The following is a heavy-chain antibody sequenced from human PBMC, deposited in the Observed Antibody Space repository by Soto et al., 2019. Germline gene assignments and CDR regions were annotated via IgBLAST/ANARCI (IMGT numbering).Heavy chain of an antibody. CDR3: AKDRQSHYYYGMDV. J-gene: IGHJ6*02. V-gene: IGHV3-48*01. D-gene: IGHD6-19*01. CDR1: GFTFSNYS. CDR2: ISSSSSTI. Sequence: GGSLRLSCAASGFTFSNYSMNWVRQAPGKGLEWGAYISSSSSTIYYADSVKGRFSISRDNAKNSPYLQMNSLRAEDTALYYCAKDRQSHYYYGMDVGGQGTAVTVSS.